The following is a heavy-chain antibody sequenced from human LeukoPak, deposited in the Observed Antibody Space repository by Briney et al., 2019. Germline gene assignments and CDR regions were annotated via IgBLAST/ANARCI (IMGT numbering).Heavy chain of an antibody. D-gene: IGHD3-3*01. CDR2: VRYDGSYN. CDR3: AKDCNYDFWNAYSPYYFDS. Sequence: PGGSLTLSCQASGFTLSDYGMHWVRQAPGKGLEWVAFVRYDGSYNYYANSVKGRFTISRDNSKNTLYLQMNSLRAEDTAVYYCAKDCNYDFWNAYSPYYFDSWGQGTLVTVSS. J-gene: IGHJ4*02. CDR1: GFTLSDYG. V-gene: IGHV3-30*02.